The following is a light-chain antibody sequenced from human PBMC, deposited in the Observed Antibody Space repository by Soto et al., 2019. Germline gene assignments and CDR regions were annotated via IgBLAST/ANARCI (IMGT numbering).Light chain of an antibody. CDR1: QDISNY. CDR3: QQYDNLPLT. V-gene: IGKV1-33*01. Sequence: DIQMTQSPSSLSASVGDRVTITCQASQDISNYLNWYQQKPGKAPKLLIYDASNLEKGVPSRFSRSGSGTDFTFTISSLQPEDIATYYCQQYDNLPLTFGPGTKVDIK. CDR2: DAS. J-gene: IGKJ3*01.